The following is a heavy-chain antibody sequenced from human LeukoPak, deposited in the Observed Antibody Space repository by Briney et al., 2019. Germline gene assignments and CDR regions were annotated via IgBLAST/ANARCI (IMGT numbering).Heavy chain of an antibody. Sequence: GSLRLSCAASGFTFSRDWMHWVRQAPGKGLEWVSAISGSGGSTYYADSVKGRFTISRDNSKNTLFLQMNSLRAEDTAVYYCAKALTLYSGSYPFSFDYWGQGTLVTVSS. D-gene: IGHD1-26*01. CDR1: GFTFSRDW. J-gene: IGHJ4*02. CDR3: AKALTLYSGSYPFSFDY. V-gene: IGHV3-23*01. CDR2: ISGSGGST.